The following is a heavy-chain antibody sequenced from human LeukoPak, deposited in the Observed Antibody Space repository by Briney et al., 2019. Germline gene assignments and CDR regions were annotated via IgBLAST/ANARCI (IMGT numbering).Heavy chain of an antibody. CDR2: FDPGDGEM. CDR1: GNTLTELS. Sequence: ASVKVSCKVSGNTLTELSMHWVRQAPGKGLEWMGGFDPGDGEMIYAQKFQGRLTMTEDTSTDTAYLQLSSLRSEDTAVYYCAGGEWAALLDCWGKGTLLTVAS. V-gene: IGHV1-24*01. CDR3: AGGEWAALLDC. J-gene: IGHJ4*02. D-gene: IGHD3-16*01.